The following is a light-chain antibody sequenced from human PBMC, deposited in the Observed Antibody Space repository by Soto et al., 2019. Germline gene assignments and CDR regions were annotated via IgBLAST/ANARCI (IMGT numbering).Light chain of an antibody. Sequence: IVMTQSPATLSVSTGERATLSCRASQSVNSNLAWYQQKPGQAPRLLLYDASARATGIPARFSGSGSGTEFTLTISSLQSEDFAVYYCQQYNNWPLTFGGGTKVEIK. J-gene: IGKJ4*01. CDR2: DAS. CDR3: QQYNNWPLT. V-gene: IGKV3-15*01. CDR1: QSVNSN.